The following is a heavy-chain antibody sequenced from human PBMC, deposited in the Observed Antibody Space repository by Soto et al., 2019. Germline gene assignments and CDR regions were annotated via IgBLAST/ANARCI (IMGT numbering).Heavy chain of an antibody. J-gene: IGHJ6*02. Sequence: QVQLVQSGAEVKKPGASVKVSCKASGYTFTGYYMHWVRQAPGQGLEWMGWINPNSGGTNYAQKFQGRVTMTRNTSISTAYMELSSLRSEDTAVYYCAGGLRGLGYYYYYGMDVWGQGTTVTVSS. V-gene: IGHV1-2*02. CDR3: AGGLRGLGYYYYYGMDV. D-gene: IGHD4-17*01. CDR2: INPNSGGT. CDR1: GYTFTGYY.